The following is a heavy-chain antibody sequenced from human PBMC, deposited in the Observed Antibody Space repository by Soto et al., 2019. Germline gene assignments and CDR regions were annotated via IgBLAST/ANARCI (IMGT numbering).Heavy chain of an antibody. CDR2: ISTNNGKT. J-gene: IGHJ4*02. D-gene: IGHD2-2*01. V-gene: IGHV1-18*01. Sequence: QVQLVQSGAEVKKPGASVKVSCKASGYTFTTYGISWLRQAPGQGLEWMGWISTNNGKTRYAQKLQGRVTMTTDTSTSSAYMELRSLTSDDTAVYYCGREYCSSTGCFGVDYWGQGTLVTVSS. CDR1: GYTFTTYG. CDR3: GREYCSSTGCFGVDY.